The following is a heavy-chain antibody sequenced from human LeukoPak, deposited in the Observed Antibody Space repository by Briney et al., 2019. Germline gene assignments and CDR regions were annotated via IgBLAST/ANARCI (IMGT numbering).Heavy chain of an antibody. D-gene: IGHD6-19*01. CDR3: ARGVTGYSSGWYPDY. Sequence: PSETLSLTCAVSGYSISSGYYWGWIRQPPGKGLEWIGSIYHSGSTYYNPSLKSRVTISVDTSKNQFSLELSSVTAADTAVYYCARGVTGYSSGWYPDYWGQGTLVTVSS. J-gene: IGHJ4*02. CDR1: GYSISSGYY. CDR2: IYHSGST. V-gene: IGHV4-38-2*01.